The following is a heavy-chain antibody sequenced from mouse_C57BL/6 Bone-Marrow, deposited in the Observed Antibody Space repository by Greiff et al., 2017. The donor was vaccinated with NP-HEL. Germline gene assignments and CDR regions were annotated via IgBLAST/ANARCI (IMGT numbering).Heavy chain of an antibody. J-gene: IGHJ1*03. V-gene: IGHV1-53*01. Sequence: QVQLQQPGTELVKPGASVKLSCKASGYTFTNYWIHWVKQRPGQGLEWIGNINPSNGGPNYNEKFKSKATLTVDKSSSTAYMQLSSLTSEDSAVYYCARTGNWDGNWYFDVWGTGTTVTVSS. CDR2: INPSNGGP. D-gene: IGHD4-1*02. CDR1: GYTFTNYW. CDR3: ARTGNWDGNWYFDV.